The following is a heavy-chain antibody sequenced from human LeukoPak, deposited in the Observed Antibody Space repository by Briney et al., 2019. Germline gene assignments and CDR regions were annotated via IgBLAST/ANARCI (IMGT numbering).Heavy chain of an antibody. CDR2: ISAYNRNT. CDR3: ARSWNYYYDSSGYPDY. Sequence: ASVKVSCKASGYTFTSYGISWVRQAHGQGNEWMGGISAYNRNTNYAQKLQGRVTMTTDTSTSTSYMELRSLRSDDTAVYYCARSWNYYYDSSGYPDYWGQGTLVTVSS. J-gene: IGHJ4*02. D-gene: IGHD3-22*01. CDR1: GYTFTSYG. V-gene: IGHV1-18*01.